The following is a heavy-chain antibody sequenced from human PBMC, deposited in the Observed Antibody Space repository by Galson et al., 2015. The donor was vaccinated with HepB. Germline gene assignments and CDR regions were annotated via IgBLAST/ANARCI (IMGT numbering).Heavy chain of an antibody. CDR3: ARDDLYRH. Sequence: SETLSLTCAVYGGSFSGYYWSWIRQPPGKGLEWIGEINHSGSTNYNPSLKSRVTISVDTSKNQFSLKLSSVTAADTAVYYCARDDLYRHWGQGTLVTVSS. V-gene: IGHV4-34*01. CDR1: GGSFSGYY. CDR2: INHSGST. D-gene: IGHD1-1*01. J-gene: IGHJ4*02.